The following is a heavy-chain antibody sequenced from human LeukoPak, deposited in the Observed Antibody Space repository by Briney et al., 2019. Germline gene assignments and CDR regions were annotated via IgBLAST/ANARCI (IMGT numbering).Heavy chain of an antibody. CDR1: GFTFSSYA. CDR2: ISGSGGST. J-gene: IGHJ6*04. D-gene: IGHD3-10*02. CDR3: AELGITMIGGV. V-gene: IGHV3-23*01. Sequence: GGSLRLSCAASGFTFSSYAMSWVRQAPGKGLEWVSAISGSGGSTYYADSVKGRFTISRDNAKNSLYLRMNSLRAEDTAVYYCAELGITMIGGVWGKGTTVTISS.